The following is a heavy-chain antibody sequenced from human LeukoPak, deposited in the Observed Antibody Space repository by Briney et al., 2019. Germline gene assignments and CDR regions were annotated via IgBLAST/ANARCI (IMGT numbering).Heavy chain of an antibody. D-gene: IGHD3-22*01. Sequence: GASVKVSCKASGYTFTGYYMHWGRQAPGQGLEWMGWINPNSGGTNYAQKFQGRVTMTRDTSISTAYMELSRLRSDDTAVYYCARAKTMIRPRAEKYYFDYWGQGTLVTVSS. V-gene: IGHV1-2*02. CDR3: ARAKTMIRPRAEKYYFDY. CDR1: GYTFTGYY. CDR2: INPNSGGT. J-gene: IGHJ4*02.